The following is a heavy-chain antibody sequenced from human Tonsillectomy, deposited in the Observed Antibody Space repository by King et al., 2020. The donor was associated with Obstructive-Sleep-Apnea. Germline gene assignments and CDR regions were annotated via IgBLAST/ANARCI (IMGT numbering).Heavy chain of an antibody. CDR1: GYTFTSYG. D-gene: IGHD5-18*01. CDR2: ISAYNGNT. CDR3: ARDIGYSYGYYNWFDP. V-gene: IGHV1-18*01. J-gene: IGHJ5*02. Sequence: QLVQSGAEVKKPGASVKVSCKASGYTFTSYGISWGRQAPGQGLEWMGWISAYNGNTNNAQKLQGIVTMTTDTSTRTAYMELRGLRSDDTAVYYCARDIGYSYGYYNWFDPWGQGTLVTVSS.